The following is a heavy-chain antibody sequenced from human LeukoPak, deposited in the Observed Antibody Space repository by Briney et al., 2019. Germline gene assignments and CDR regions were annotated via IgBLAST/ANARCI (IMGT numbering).Heavy chain of an antibody. V-gene: IGHV5-51*01. D-gene: IGHD6-19*01. CDR3: ARHSRHSRYSSGWHAHWYFDL. CDR2: IYPGDSYT. Sequence: GESLKISFEASGSSFTTNWIGWVRQMPGKGLEWMGIIYPGDSYTRYSPSFQGQVTISADKSISTAYLQWSSLKASDTAMYYCARHSRHSRYSSGWHAHWYFDLWGRGTLVTVSS. CDR1: GSSFTTNW. J-gene: IGHJ2*01.